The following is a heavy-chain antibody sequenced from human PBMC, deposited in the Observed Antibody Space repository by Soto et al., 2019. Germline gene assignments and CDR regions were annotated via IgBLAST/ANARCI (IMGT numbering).Heavy chain of an antibody. Sequence: GGSLRLSGASSKLTFSTYAMTWVRQAPGKGLEWVSDISGSGDNTYYADSVKGRFTISRDNSKSTLYLQMNSLRAEDTAVYYCAKDMVHCTGTRCARYFEKWGRGTLVTVSS. D-gene: IGHD2-8*02. CDR3: AKDMVHCTGTRCARYFEK. J-gene: IGHJ4*02. CDR2: ISGSGDNT. V-gene: IGHV3-23*01. CDR1: KLTFSTYA.